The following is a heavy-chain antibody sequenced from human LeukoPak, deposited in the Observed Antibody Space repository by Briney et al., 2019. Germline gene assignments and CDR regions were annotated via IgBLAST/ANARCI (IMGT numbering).Heavy chain of an antibody. Sequence: SETLSLTCTASGGSTSSYYWSWIRQPPGKGLEWIGYIYYSGSTNYNPSLKSRVTISVDTSKNQFSLKLSSVTAADTAVYYCARLRAGFGLQLWLQPHYGMDVWGQGTTVTVSS. CDR1: GGSTSSYY. CDR2: IYYSGST. CDR3: ARLRAGFGLQLWLQPHYGMDV. V-gene: IGHV4-59*08. J-gene: IGHJ6*02. D-gene: IGHD5-18*01.